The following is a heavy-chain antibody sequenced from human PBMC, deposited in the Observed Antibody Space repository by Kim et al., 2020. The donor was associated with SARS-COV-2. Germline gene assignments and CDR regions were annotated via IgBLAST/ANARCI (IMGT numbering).Heavy chain of an antibody. D-gene: IGHD2-15*01. CDR2: INHSGST. V-gene: IGHV4-34*01. J-gene: IGHJ4*02. CDR1: GGSFSGYY. Sequence: SETLSLTCAVYGGSFSGYYWSWIRQPPGKGLEWIGEINHSGSTNYNPSLKSRVTISVDTSKNQFSLKLSSVTAADTAVYYCARRRFSATASLGYWGQGTLVTVSS. CDR3: ARRRFSATASLGY.